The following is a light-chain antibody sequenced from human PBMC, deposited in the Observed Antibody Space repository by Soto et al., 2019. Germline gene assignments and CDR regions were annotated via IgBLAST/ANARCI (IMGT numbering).Light chain of an antibody. CDR2: EGS. CDR1: SSDVGSYNL. J-gene: IGLJ3*02. V-gene: IGLV2-23*01. Sequence: QSVLTQPASVSGSPGQSITISCTGTSSDVGSYNLVSWYQQHPGKAPKLMIYEGSKRPSGFSNRFSGSKSGNTASLTISGLQDEAEADYYCCSYAGSRVFGGGTKLTVL. CDR3: CSYAGSRV.